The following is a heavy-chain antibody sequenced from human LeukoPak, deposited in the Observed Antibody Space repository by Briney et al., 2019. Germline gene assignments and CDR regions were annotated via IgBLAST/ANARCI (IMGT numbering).Heavy chain of an antibody. CDR3: ARAPAAGDNWFDP. Sequence: SVKVSCKSSGGTLTNSALSWVRQAPGQGLEWMGWISAYNGNTNYAQKLQGRVTMTTDTSTSTAYMELRSLRSDDTAVYYCARAPAAGDNWFDPWGQGTLVTVSS. V-gene: IGHV1-18*01. D-gene: IGHD6-13*01. J-gene: IGHJ5*02. CDR2: ISAYNGNT. CDR1: GGTLTNSA.